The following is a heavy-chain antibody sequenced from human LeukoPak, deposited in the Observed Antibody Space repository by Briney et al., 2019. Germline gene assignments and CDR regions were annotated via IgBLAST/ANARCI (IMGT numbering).Heavy chain of an antibody. D-gene: IGHD3-10*01. V-gene: IGHV3-23*01. CDR3: AKLETTTMVRGVILDPHNYYYYYYMDV. CDR2: ISGSGGST. CDR1: GFTFSSYA. Sequence: GGSLRLSCAASGFTFSSYAMTWVRQAPGKGLEWVSAISGSGGSTYYADSVKGRFTISRDNSKNTLYLQMNSLRAEDTAVYYCAKLETTTMVRGVILDPHNYYYYYYMDVWGKGTTVTVSS. J-gene: IGHJ6*03.